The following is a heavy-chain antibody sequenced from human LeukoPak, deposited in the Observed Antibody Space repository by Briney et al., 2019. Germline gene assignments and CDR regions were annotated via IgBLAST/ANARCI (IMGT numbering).Heavy chain of an antibody. D-gene: IGHD6-19*01. J-gene: IGHJ1*01. CDR1: GGTFSSYA. V-gene: IGHV1-69*04. CDR2: IIPILGIA. Sequence: SVKVSCNASGGTFSSYAISWVRQAPGQGLKWMGRIIPILGIANYAQEFQGRVTITADKSTSTAYMELSSLRSEDTAVYYCARFLRYSSGWYAEYFQHWGQGTLVTVSS. CDR3: ARFLRYSSGWYAEYFQH.